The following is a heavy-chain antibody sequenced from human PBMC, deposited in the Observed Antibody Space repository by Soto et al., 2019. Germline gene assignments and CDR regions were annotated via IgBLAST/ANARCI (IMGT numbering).Heavy chain of an antibody. Sequence: SETLSLTCTVSGGSISSGGYYWSWIRQHPGKGLEWIGYIYYSGSTYYNPSLKSRVTISVDTSKNQFSLKLSSVTAADTAVYYCARGTIYDILTGYYAFDIWVQGTMVTVSS. D-gene: IGHD3-9*01. CDR3: ARGTIYDILTGYYAFDI. CDR2: IYYSGST. V-gene: IGHV4-31*03. J-gene: IGHJ3*02. CDR1: GGSISSGGYY.